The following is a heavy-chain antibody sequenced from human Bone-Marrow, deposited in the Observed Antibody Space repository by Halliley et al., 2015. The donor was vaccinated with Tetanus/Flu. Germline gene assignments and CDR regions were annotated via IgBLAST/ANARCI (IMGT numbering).Heavy chain of an antibody. Sequence: IVPGDSYNNYSPSFQGHVTLSLDRSINTAYLQWSSLKASDSAMYYCARHEFDILTGQAFDYWGQGTLVTVSS. J-gene: IGHJ4*02. V-gene: IGHV5-10-1*01. CDR2: IVPGDSYN. CDR3: ARHEFDILTGQAFDY. D-gene: IGHD3-9*01.